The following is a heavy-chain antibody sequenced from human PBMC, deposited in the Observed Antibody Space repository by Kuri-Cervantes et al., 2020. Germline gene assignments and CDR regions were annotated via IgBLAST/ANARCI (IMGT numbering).Heavy chain of an antibody. CDR3: ARDGYCSSTSCYYYGMDV. CDR2: IWYDGSNK. V-gene: IGHV3-33*01. J-gene: IGHJ6*02. D-gene: IGHD2-2*03. Sequence: GESLKISCAASGFTFSSYGMHWVRQAPGKGLEWVAVIWYDGSNKYYADSVKGRFTISRDNSKNTLYPQMNSLRAEDTAVYYCARDGYCSSTSCYYYGMDVWGQGTTVTVSS. CDR1: GFTFSSYG.